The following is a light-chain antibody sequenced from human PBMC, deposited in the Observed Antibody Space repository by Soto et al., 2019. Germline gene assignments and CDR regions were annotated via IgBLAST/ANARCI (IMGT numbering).Light chain of an antibody. CDR2: TAS. CDR3: QHYNTYSGT. Sequence: DIQMTQSPSILSASVGDSVTITCRASQSISSWLAWYQQKPGKAPKLLIYTASSLESGVPSRFSGSGSGTEFTLTISSLQPDDFATYYCQHYNTYSGTFGPGTKVDIK. CDR1: QSISSW. J-gene: IGKJ3*01. V-gene: IGKV1-5*03.